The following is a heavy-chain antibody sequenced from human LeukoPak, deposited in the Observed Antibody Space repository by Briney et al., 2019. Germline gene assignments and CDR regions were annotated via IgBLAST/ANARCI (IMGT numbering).Heavy chain of an antibody. CDR1: GGSFSGYY. CDR2: INHSGST. CDR3: ARAGREYQLLFDYYYYYMDV. Sequence: SETLSLTCAVYGGSFSGYYWSWIRQPPGKGLEWIGEINHSGSTNYNPSLKSRVTISVDTSKNQFSLKLSSVTAADTAVYYCARAGREYQLLFDYYYYYMDVWGKGTTVTVSS. D-gene: IGHD2-2*01. V-gene: IGHV4-34*01. J-gene: IGHJ6*03.